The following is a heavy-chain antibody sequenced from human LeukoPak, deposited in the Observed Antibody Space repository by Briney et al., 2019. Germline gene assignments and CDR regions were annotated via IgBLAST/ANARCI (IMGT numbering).Heavy chain of an antibody. Sequence: SVKVSCKASGGTFSSYAISWVRQAPGQGLEWMGRIIPILGIANYAQKFQGRVTITADKSTSTAYMELSSLRSEDTAVYYCARVSTYYYGSGSYKGPFDYRGQGTLVTVSS. J-gene: IGHJ4*02. V-gene: IGHV1-69*04. CDR3: ARVSTYYYGSGSYKGPFDY. D-gene: IGHD3-10*01. CDR1: GGTFSSYA. CDR2: IIPILGIA.